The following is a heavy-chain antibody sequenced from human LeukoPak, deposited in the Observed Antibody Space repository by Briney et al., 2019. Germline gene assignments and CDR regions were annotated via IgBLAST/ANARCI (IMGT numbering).Heavy chain of an antibody. V-gene: IGHV3-23*01. D-gene: IGHD6-19*01. Sequence: GGSLRLSCAASGFTFSSYAMSWVRQAPGKGLEWASAISGSGGSTYYADSVKGRFTISRDNSKNTLYLQMNSLRAEDTAVYYCAKDRRRIAVAGISPFDYWGQGTLVTVSS. CDR2: ISGSGGST. CDR1: GFTFSSYA. J-gene: IGHJ4*02. CDR3: AKDRRRIAVAGISPFDY.